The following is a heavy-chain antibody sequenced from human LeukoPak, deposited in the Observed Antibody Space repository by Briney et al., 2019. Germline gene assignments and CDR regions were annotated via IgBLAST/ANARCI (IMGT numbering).Heavy chain of an antibody. J-gene: IGHJ4*02. CDR3: ARARYCSGGSCYFDY. CDR1: GFTFSSYT. CDR2: ITTSDGNT. Sequence: PGGSLRLSCAASGFTFSSYTMSWVRQAPGKGLEWVSTITTSDGNTYYADSVKGRFTVSRDNSKNTLFLQMNSLRAEDTAVYYCARARYCSGGSCYFDYWGQGTLVTVSS. V-gene: IGHV3-23*01. D-gene: IGHD2-15*01.